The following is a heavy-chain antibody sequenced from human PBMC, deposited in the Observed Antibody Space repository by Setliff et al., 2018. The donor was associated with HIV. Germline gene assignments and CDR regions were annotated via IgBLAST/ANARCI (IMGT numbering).Heavy chain of an antibody. J-gene: IGHJ6*03. CDR2: IYSSGNM. CDR3: GRSVFGGVIGPGGYYYYYMDV. D-gene: IGHD3-16*02. Sequence: SETLSLTCTVSGASINSYYWNWIRQPAGKGLEWIGRIYSSGNMKYSPSLKSRVTMSLDTSKNQFSLTLTSVTAADTATYYCGRSVFGGVIGPGGYYYYYMDVWGKGTTVTVSS. CDR1: GASINSYY. V-gene: IGHV4-4*07.